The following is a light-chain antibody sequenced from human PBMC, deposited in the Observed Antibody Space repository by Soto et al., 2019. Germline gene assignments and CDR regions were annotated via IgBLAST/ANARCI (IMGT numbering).Light chain of an antibody. CDR1: QSISDT. CDR3: QQYNNWPWT. J-gene: IGKJ1*01. V-gene: IGKV3-15*01. CDR2: SAS. Sequence: EIVMTQSPATLSVSPGGRATLSCRASQSISDTLARYQQKPGQAPRLLIYSASRGATGFPARFSGSGSGTDFTLTISSLQSEDFAVYYCQQYNNWPWTFGQGTRWIS.